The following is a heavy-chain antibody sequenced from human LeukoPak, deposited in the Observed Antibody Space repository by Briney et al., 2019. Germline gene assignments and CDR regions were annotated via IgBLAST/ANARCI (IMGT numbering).Heavy chain of an antibody. CDR3: ARLHSGSYWFDP. V-gene: IGHV4-39*01. J-gene: IGHJ5*02. Sequence: PSETLSLTCTVSGVSISSSSYYWGWLRQPPGKGLEWIGSIYYSGSTYYNPSHKSRVTISVDTSKNQFSLKLSSVTAADTAVYYCARLHSGSYWFDPWGQGTLVTVSS. CDR1: GVSISSSSYY. CDR2: IYYSGST. D-gene: IGHD1-26*01.